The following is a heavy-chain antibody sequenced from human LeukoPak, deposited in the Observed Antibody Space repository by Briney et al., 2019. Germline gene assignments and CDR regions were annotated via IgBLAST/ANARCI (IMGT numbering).Heavy chain of an antibody. CDR3: ARGPTDFDASDI. Sequence: PWGSLRLSCAASGFTISRYWMSWVRLVPGKGPESVAHIKHDSSETYYVDSVRGRFIISRDNAKNSLYLQMNSLRVEDTAVYHCARGPTDFDASDIWGHGTLVTVSS. CDR2: IKHDSSET. D-gene: IGHD1-26*01. J-gene: IGHJ3*02. V-gene: IGHV3-7*01. CDR1: GFTISRYW.